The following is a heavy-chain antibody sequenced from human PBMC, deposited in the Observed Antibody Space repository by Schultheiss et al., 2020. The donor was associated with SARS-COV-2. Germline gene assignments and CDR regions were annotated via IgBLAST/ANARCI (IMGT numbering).Heavy chain of an antibody. CDR3: ARAPTDYSKTFDI. D-gene: IGHD4-11*01. CDR2: IYHSGST. J-gene: IGHJ3*02. CDR1: GGSISSGGYS. Sequence: SETLSLTCAVSGGSISSGGYSWSWIRQPPGKGLEWIGYIYHSGSTYYNPSLKSRVTISVDRSKNQFSLKLSSVTAADTAVYYCARAPTDYSKTFDIWGQGTMVTVSS. V-gene: IGHV4-30-2*01.